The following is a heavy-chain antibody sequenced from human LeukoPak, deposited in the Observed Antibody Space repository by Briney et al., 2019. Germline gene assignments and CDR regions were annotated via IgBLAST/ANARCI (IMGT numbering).Heavy chain of an antibody. CDR1: GGSFSGDF. J-gene: IGHJ5*02. Sequence: MTSETLSLTCAVYGGSFSGDFWSWIRQSPGKGLEWIGEINHSGSTNYNPSLKSRVTISVDTSKNQFSLKLSSVTAADTAVYYCARSVYDYVWGSYRSSWFDPWGQGTLVTVSS. D-gene: IGHD3-16*02. V-gene: IGHV4-34*01. CDR2: INHSGST. CDR3: ARSVYDYVWGSYRSSWFDP.